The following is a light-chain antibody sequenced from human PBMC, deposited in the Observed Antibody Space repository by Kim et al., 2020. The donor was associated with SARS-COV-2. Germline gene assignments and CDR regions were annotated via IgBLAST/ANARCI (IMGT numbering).Light chain of an antibody. Sequence: ASGKLTCTLSSGHSSYAIAWHQQQPEKGPRYLMKLNSDGSHSKGDGIPDRFSGSSSGAERYLTISSLQSEDEADYYCQTWGTGIHVFGTGTKVTVL. CDR3: QTWGTGIHV. J-gene: IGLJ1*01. V-gene: IGLV4-69*01. CDR1: SGHSSYA. CDR2: LNSDGSH.